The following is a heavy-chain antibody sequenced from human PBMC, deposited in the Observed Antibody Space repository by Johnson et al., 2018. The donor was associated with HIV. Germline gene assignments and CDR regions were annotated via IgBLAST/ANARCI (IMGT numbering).Heavy chain of an antibody. V-gene: IGHV3-33*06. Sequence: QVQLVESGGGLVQPGGSLRLSCAASGFTFRNYDMHWVRQVPGKGLEWVAVIWYDGTNKYYADSVKGRFSISRDNSKNTLYLQMNSLRAEDTAVYYCAKDGTMTWAFDIWGQGTMVTVSS. J-gene: IGHJ3*02. CDR1: GFTFRNYD. CDR3: AKDGTMTWAFDI. D-gene: IGHD1-7*01. CDR2: IWYDGTNK.